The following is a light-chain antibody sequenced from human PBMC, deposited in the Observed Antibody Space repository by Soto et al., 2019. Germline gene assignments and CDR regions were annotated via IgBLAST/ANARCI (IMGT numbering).Light chain of an antibody. CDR2: RAS. CDR1: QSIAEW. CDR3: QHYDSYPVT. V-gene: IGKV1-5*03. J-gene: IGKJ2*01. Sequence: DIQMTQSPVTLSASVGDRVAITCRASQSIAEWLAWYQHKPGKAPKLLIYRASHLASGVPSRFSGSGSGTEFNFTITSLQPDDFATYYCQHYDSYPVTFRQGTNLEI.